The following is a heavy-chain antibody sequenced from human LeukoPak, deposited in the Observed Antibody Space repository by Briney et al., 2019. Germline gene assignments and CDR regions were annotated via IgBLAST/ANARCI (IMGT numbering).Heavy chain of an antibody. CDR1: GGSISSYY. V-gene: IGHV4-4*07. CDR2: IYTSGST. J-gene: IGHJ3*02. D-gene: IGHD1-26*01. Sequence: PSETLSLTCTVSGGSISSYYWSWIRQPAGKGLEWIGRIYTSGSTNYNPSLKSRVTMSVDTSKNQFSLKLSSVTAADTAVYYCARDLSIVGATYLDAFDIWGQGTMVTVSS. CDR3: ARDLSIVGATYLDAFDI.